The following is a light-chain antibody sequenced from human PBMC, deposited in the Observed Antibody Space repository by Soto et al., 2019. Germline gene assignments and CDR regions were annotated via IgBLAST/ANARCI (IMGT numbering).Light chain of an antibody. CDR2: GAS. J-gene: IGKJ1*01. V-gene: IGKV3-15*01. Sequence: EIMMTQSPAILSVSPGERATLSCRASQSISSKLAWFQEKPGQAPRLLFYGASTRATGVPARFSGSGSGTEFTLTISSLQSEDFAVYFCQQYYHWWTFGQGTKVDIK. CDR3: QQYYHWWT. CDR1: QSISSK.